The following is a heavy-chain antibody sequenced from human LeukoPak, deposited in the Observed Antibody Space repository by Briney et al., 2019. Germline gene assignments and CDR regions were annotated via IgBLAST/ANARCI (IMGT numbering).Heavy chain of an antibody. V-gene: IGHV4-59*08. CDR2: IHYSGNT. CDR3: ARHGRESRYFDWLLYYIDH. J-gene: IGHJ4*02. D-gene: IGHD3-9*01. CDR1: GASISAYS. Sequence: WETLSLTCTVSGASISAYSWSWIRQPPGKGLEWIGCIHYSGNTHCNPSLESRVTLSVDTSKNQFSLKLSSVTAADTAVYYCARHGRESRYFDWLLYYIDHWGQGALVSVSS.